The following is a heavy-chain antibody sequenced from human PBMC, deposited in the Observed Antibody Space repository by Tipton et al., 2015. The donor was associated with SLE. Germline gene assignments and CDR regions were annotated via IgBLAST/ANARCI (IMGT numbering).Heavy chain of an antibody. Sequence: TLSLTCSVSGASFIISTYYWGWIRQPAGKGLEWIGRIYTSGSTNYNPSLKSRVTISVDTSKNQFSLKLSSVTAADTAVYYCARGLASPHDGGQGTLVTVSS. D-gene: IGHD1-1*01. V-gene: IGHV4-61*02. J-gene: IGHJ4*02. CDR2: IYTSGST. CDR3: ARGLASPHD. CDR1: GASFIISTYY.